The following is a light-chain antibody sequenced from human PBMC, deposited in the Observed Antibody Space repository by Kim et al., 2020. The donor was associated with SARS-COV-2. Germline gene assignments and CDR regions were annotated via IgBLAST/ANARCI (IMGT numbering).Light chain of an antibody. CDR1: QSVGTY. J-gene: IGKJ1*01. CDR3: QQRSDSWT. Sequence: SLSPGERATPSCRASQSVGTYLAWYQQKPGQAPRLLIYDASNRATGIPARFSGSGSGTDFTLTISSLEPEDFAVYYCQQRSDSWTFGQGTKVDIK. V-gene: IGKV3-11*01. CDR2: DAS.